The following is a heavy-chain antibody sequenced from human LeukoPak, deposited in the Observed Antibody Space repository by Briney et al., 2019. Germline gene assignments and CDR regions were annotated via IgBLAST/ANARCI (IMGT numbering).Heavy chain of an antibody. CDR2: IYPGDSDT. J-gene: IGHJ4*02. Sequence: GGSLKISCKGSGYSFTSYWIGWVRQMPGKGLEWMGIIYPGDSDTRYSPSFQGQVTISADKSISTAYLQWSSLKASDTAMYYCARQGCSSTSCYGPSGVNYWGQGTLVTVSS. CDR1: GYSFTSYW. CDR3: ARQGCSSTSCYGPSGVNY. D-gene: IGHD2-2*01. V-gene: IGHV5-51*01.